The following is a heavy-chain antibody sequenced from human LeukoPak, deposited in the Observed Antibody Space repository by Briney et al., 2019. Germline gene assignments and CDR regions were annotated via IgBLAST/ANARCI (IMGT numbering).Heavy chain of an antibody. CDR2: ISLSGTI. CDR3: ALSTTTVTTRTLDC. J-gene: IGHJ4*02. V-gene: IGHV4-34*01. CDR1: GGSFSNYF. Sequence: PSETLSLTCTVSGGSFSNYFWTWIRQPPGKGLEWIGEISLSGTIKYNPSLKSRVTISVDTSKNQFSLKLSTVTAADTAVYYCALSTTTVTTRTLDCWGQGALVIVSS. D-gene: IGHD4-17*01.